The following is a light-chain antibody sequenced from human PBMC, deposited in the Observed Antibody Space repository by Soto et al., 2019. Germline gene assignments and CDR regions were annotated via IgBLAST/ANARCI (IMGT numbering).Light chain of an antibody. V-gene: IGKV1-5*03. CDR2: ETS. Sequence: DIQLTQSPFTLSASLGDSVTTTCRASQSVNRWLAWYQQKTGKAPKLLIYETSSLESGVPSRFGGSGSGTEFTLTISRLQPDDFAIYYCQXYNSYSWTCGQGTKVDIK. J-gene: IGKJ1*01. CDR1: QSVNRW. CDR3: QXYNSYSWT.